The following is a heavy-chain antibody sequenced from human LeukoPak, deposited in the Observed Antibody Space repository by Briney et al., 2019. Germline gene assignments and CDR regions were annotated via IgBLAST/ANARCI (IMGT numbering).Heavy chain of an antibody. V-gene: IGHV4-4*07. CDR2: IYTSGST. CDR1: GGSISSYY. J-gene: IGHJ6*03. Sequence: SETLSLTCTVSGGSISSYYWSWIRQPAGKGLEWIGRIYTSGSTDYNPSLKSRVTMSVDTSKNQFSLKLSSVTAADTAVYYCARVVGSWDYYYYMDVWGKGTTVTVSS. D-gene: IGHD6-13*01. CDR3: ARVVGSWDYYYYMDV.